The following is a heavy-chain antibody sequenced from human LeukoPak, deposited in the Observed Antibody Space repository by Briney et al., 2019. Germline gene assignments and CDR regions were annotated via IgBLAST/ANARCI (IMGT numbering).Heavy chain of an antibody. V-gene: IGHV3-23*01. Sequence: GASLRLSCAASGFTFGTYAMSWVRQAPGKGLEWVSLIIGSGNSIHYADSVKGRFTISRDNSKNTLYLQMNSLRAEDTAVYYCAKDLVAGPWGYYYYGMDVWGQGTTVTVSS. D-gene: IGHD3-16*01. CDR3: AKDLVAGPWGYYYYGMDV. CDR2: IIGSGNSI. CDR1: GFTFGTYA. J-gene: IGHJ6*02.